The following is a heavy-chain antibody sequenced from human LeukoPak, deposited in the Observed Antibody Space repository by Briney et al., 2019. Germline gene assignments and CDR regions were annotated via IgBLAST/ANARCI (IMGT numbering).Heavy chain of an antibody. CDR2: IYSDAT. CDR3: ARESYDSSGYYYGGGFDY. CDR1: GFTFSSYW. Sequence: QTGGSLRLSCAASGFTFSSYWIHWVRQAPGQGLVWVSRIYSDATYYADSVKGRFTISRDNAKNTLYLQMNSLRAEDTAVYYCARESYDSSGYYYGGGFDYWGQGTLVTVSS. J-gene: IGHJ4*02. D-gene: IGHD3-22*01. V-gene: IGHV3-74*01.